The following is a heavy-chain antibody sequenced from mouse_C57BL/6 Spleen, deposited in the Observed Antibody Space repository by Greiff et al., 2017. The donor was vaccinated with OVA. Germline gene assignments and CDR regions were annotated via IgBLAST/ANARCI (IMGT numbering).Heavy chain of an antibody. CDR1: GYTFTNYW. J-gene: IGHJ4*01. CDR3: ARGGGNYEVYYAMDY. V-gene: IGHV1-63*01. Sequence: QVQLQQSGAELVRPGTSVKMSCKASGYTFTNYWIGWAKQRPGHGLEWIGDIYPGGGYTNYNEKFKGKATLTADKSSSTAYMQFSSLTSEDSDIDYRARGGGNYEVYYAMDYWGQGTSVTVSS. D-gene: IGHD2-1*01. CDR2: IYPGGGYT.